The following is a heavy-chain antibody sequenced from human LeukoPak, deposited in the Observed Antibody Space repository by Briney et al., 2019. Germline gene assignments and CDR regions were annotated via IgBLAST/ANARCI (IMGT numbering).Heavy chain of an antibody. Sequence: SETLSLTCTVSGGSISSDYWSWIRQPPGKGLEWIGYIYYSESTNYNPSLKSRVTISVDTSKNQFSLKLSSVTAADTAVDYCARRQGGLSIFDYWGQGTLVTVSS. CDR2: IYYSEST. CDR3: ARRQGGLSIFDY. D-gene: IGHD5-12*01. V-gene: IGHV4-59*01. CDR1: GGSISSDY. J-gene: IGHJ4*02.